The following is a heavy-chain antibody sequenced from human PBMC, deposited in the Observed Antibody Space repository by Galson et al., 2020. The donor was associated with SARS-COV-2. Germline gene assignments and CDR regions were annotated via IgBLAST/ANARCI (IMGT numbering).Heavy chain of an antibody. V-gene: IGHV4-59*08. Sequence: TSETLSLTCTVSGGSISSYYWSWIRQPPGKGLEWIGYIYYSGSTNYNPSLKSRVTISVDTSKNQFSLKLSSVTAADTAVYYCARRTTIFGVDDYGMDVWGQGTTVTVSS. CDR1: GGSISSYY. D-gene: IGHD3-3*01. J-gene: IGHJ6*02. CDR3: ARRTTIFGVDDYGMDV. CDR2: IYYSGST.